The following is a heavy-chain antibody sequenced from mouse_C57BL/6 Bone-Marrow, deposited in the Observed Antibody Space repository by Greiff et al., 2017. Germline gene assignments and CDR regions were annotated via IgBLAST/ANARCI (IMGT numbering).Heavy chain of an antibody. J-gene: IGHJ1*03. CDR1: GYSFTGYY. V-gene: IGHV1-42*01. CDR2: INPSTGGT. CDR3: ARHPYYYGSSYWYFDV. Sequence: VQLQQSGPELVKPGASVKISCKASGYSFTGYYMNWVKQSPEKSLEWIGEINPSTGGTTYNQKFKAKATLTVDKSSSTAYMQLKSLTSEDSAVYYCARHPYYYGSSYWYFDVWGTGTTVTVSS. D-gene: IGHD1-1*01.